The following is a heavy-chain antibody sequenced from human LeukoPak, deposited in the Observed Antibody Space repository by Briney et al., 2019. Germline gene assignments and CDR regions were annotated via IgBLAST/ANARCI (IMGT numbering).Heavy chain of an antibody. J-gene: IGHJ4*02. CDR2: INHSGST. CDR3: ASEAIAVAGAPDY. V-gene: IGHV4-34*01. Sequence: PSETLSLTCAVYGGSFSGYYWSWIRQPPGKGLEWIGEINHSGSTNYNPSLKSRVTISVDTSKNQFSLKLSSVTAADTAVYYCASEAIAVAGAPDYWGQGTLVTVSS. CDR1: GGSFSGYY. D-gene: IGHD6-19*01.